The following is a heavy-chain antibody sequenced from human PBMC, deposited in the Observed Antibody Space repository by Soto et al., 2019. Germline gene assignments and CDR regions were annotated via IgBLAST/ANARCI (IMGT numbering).Heavy chain of an antibody. CDR2: ISYDGSNK. CDR3: ARGTTTSAFSAMDV. CDR1: GFTFSNNA. V-gene: IGHV3-30-3*01. J-gene: IGHJ6*02. Sequence: QVQLVESGGGVVQPGRSLRLSCAASGFTFSNNAMDWVRQAPGKGLEWVAVISYDGSNKYIAESVKGRFTISRDNSKYTLFLQMNSLRAEDTAVYYCARGTTTSAFSAMDVWGQGTTVTVSS. D-gene: IGHD1-1*01.